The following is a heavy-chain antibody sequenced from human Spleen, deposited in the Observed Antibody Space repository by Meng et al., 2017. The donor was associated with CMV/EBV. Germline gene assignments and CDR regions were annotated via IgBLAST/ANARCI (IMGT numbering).Heavy chain of an antibody. J-gene: IGHJ3*02. CDR2: INSRSSTI. Sequence: GESLKISCAVSGFTVSSNYMSWVRQAPGKGLEWVSYINSRSSTIYYADSVKGRFTISRDNAKNSLYLQANSLRAEDTAVYYCARSLNPGGAFDIWGLGTMVTVSS. D-gene: IGHD3-10*01. V-gene: IGHV3-48*04. CDR1: GFTVSSNY. CDR3: ARSLNPGGAFDI.